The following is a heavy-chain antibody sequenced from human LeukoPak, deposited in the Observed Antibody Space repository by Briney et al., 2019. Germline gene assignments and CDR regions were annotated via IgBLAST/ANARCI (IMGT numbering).Heavy chain of an antibody. D-gene: IGHD5-12*01. Sequence: GESLKISCIGSGYSFTNYWIGRVRHVPESGLEWMGVIYPSDSDTRYSPSFQGQVTISADKSIDTAYLQWSSLKASDTAMYYCARQRDSGFDFDSWGQGTLVTVSS. V-gene: IGHV5-51*01. CDR2: IYPSDSDT. CDR1: GYSFTNYW. J-gene: IGHJ4*02. CDR3: ARQRDSGFDFDS.